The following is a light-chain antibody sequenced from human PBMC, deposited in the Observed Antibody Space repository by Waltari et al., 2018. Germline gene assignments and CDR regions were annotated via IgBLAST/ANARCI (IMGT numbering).Light chain of an antibody. CDR1: QDITIK. CDR3: QQYANLPLT. J-gene: IGKJ4*01. CDR2: DAP. Sequence: DIQMTQSPSSLSASVGERVTITCQASQDITIKLNWFQQKAGKAPQVLIFDAPNSRAAGPSRFSGRGYGTKFAFTITILQPEDVGTYYCQQYANLPLTFGGGTRVEIK. V-gene: IGKV1-33*01.